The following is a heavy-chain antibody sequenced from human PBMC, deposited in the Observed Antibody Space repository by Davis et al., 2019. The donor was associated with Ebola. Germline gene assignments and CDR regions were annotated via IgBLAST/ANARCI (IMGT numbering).Heavy chain of an antibody. CDR3: ARARTGDPTGKAFDI. CDR1: GGSISSGGYY. D-gene: IGHD7-27*01. V-gene: IGHV4-31*03. Sequence: PSETLSLTCTVSGGSISSGGYYWSWIRQHPGKGLEWIGYIYYSGSTYYNPSLKSRVTISVDRSKNQFSLKLSSVTAADTAVYYCARARTGDPTGKAFDIWGQGTMVTVSS. CDR2: IYYSGST. J-gene: IGHJ3*02.